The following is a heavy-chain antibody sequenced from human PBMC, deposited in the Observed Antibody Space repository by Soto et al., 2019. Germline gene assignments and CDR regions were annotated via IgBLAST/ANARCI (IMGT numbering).Heavy chain of an antibody. Sequence: ASVKVSCKASGYTFTGYYMHWVRQAPGQGLEWMGWINPNSGGTNYAQKFQGWVTMTRDTSISTAYMELSRLRSDDTAVYYCARSLGTGTMIMVKVPGDAFDIWGQGTMVTVSS. D-gene: IGHD1-7*01. V-gene: IGHV1-2*04. CDR3: ARSLGTGTMIMVKVPGDAFDI. CDR2: INPNSGGT. J-gene: IGHJ3*02. CDR1: GYTFTGYY.